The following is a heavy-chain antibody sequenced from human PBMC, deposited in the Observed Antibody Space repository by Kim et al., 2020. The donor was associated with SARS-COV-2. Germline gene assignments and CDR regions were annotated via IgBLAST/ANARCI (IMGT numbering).Heavy chain of an antibody. J-gene: IGHJ6*02. CDR2: IDSAGDT. V-gene: IGHV3-13*01. CDR3: VRGAVAGTYGMDD. CDR1: GFTFSSYD. Sequence: GGSLRLSCSASGFTFSSYDMHWVRQGIGKGLEWVSAIDSAGDTFYPSSVKGRFTISRENAKNSFYLQMNNLSVGDTAVYYCVRGAVAGTYGMDDWGQGTT. D-gene: IGHD6-19*01.